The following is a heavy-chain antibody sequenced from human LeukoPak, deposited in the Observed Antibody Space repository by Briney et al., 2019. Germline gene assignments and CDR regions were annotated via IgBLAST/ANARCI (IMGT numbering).Heavy chain of an antibody. Sequence: GASVKVSFKASGYTFTSYGISWVRQAPGQGLEWMGWISAYNGNTNYAQKLQGRVTMTTDTSTSTAYMELRSLRSDDTAVYYCARDLYCSSTSCYDYYYYGMDVWGQGTTVTVSS. V-gene: IGHV1-18*01. CDR1: GYTFTSYG. CDR3: ARDLYCSSTSCYDYYYYGMDV. CDR2: ISAYNGNT. J-gene: IGHJ6*02. D-gene: IGHD2-2*01.